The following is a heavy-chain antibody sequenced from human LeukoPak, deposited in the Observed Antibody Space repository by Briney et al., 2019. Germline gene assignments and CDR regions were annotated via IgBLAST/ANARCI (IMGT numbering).Heavy chain of an antibody. J-gene: IGHJ6*03. Sequence: GASVKVSCKASGYTFTGYYMHWVRQAPGQGLEWMGWINPNSGGTNYAQKFQGRVTMTRDTSISTAYMELSGLRSDDTAVYYCARDGGYCSSTSCYTDYYYMDVWGKGTTVTVSS. CDR1: GYTFTGYY. CDR2: INPNSGGT. V-gene: IGHV1-2*02. D-gene: IGHD2-2*02. CDR3: ARDGGYCSSTSCYTDYYYMDV.